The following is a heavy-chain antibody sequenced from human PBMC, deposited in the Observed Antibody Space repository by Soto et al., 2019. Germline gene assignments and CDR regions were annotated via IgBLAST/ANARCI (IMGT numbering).Heavy chain of an antibody. D-gene: IGHD3-22*01. J-gene: IGHJ6*02. Sequence: ASVKVSCKACGYSFNGYYMHWVRQAPGQGLEWMGWINPNSGGTNYAQKFQGWVTMTRDTSISTAYMELSRLRSDDTAVYYCARGYDSSCYFLGGPKTHGMDVWGQGTTVTVSS. CDR2: INPNSGGT. V-gene: IGHV1-2*04. CDR1: GYSFNGYY. CDR3: ARGYDSSCYFLGGPKTHGMDV.